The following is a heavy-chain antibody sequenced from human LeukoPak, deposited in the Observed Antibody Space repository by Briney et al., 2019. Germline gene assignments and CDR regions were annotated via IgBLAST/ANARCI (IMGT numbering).Heavy chain of an antibody. V-gene: IGHV1-3*01. CDR1: GYTFISYA. J-gene: IGHJ4*02. CDR2: INAGNGNT. D-gene: IGHD3-10*01. Sequence: ASVKVSCKASGYTFISYAMHWVRPAPGQRLEWMGWINAGNGNTKYSQKFQGRVTITRDTSASTAYMELSSLRSEDTAVYYCARLSYYGPGATRGYWGQGTLVTVSS. CDR3: ARLSYYGPGATRGY.